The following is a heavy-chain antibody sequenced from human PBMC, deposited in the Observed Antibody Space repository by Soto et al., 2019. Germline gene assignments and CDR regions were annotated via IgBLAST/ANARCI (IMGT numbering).Heavy chain of an antibody. D-gene: IGHD5-18*01. Sequence: QVQLVESGGGVVQPGTSLRLACEASGFNFGAYGMHWVRQAPGKGLEWVAVISHDGTKTYYSDSVKGRFTISRDNSKNMLFVQTVSLRPDDTAVYSCAKDRRDGYTTCSRCYGVDVWGQGTTVTVSS. CDR1: GFNFGAYG. CDR3: AKDRRDGYTTCSRCYGVDV. V-gene: IGHV3-30*18. CDR2: ISHDGTKT. J-gene: IGHJ6*02.